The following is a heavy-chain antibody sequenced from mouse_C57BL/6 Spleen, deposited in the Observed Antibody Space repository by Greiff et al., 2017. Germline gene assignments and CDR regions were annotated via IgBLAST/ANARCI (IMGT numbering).Heavy chain of an antibody. D-gene: IGHD4-1*01. CDR2: ISGGGGNT. CDR1: GFTFSSYT. Sequence: EVQLVESGGGLVKPGGSLKLSCAASGFTFSSYTMSWVRQTPEKRLEWVATISGGGGNTYYTDSVKGRFTISRDNAKNTLYLQMSGLRAEDTACYYCARGRWDYFDYWGQGTTLTVSS. CDR3: ARGRWDYFDY. V-gene: IGHV5-9*01. J-gene: IGHJ2*01.